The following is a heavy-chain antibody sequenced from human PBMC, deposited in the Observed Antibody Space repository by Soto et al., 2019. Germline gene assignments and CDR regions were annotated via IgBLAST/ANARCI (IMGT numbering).Heavy chain of an antibody. CDR1: GFTFSSYG. Sequence: GGSLRLSCAASGFTFSSYGMHWVRQAPGKGLEWVAVISYDGSNKYYADSVKGRFTISRDNSKNTLYLQMNSLRAEDTAVYYCAKDSDGSGWYYFDYWGQGTLVTVSS. CDR2: ISYDGSNK. J-gene: IGHJ4*02. V-gene: IGHV3-30*18. CDR3: AKDSDGSGWYYFDY. D-gene: IGHD6-19*01.